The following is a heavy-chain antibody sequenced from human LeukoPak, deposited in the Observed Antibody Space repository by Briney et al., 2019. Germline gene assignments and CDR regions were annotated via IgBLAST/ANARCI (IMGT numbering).Heavy chain of an antibody. V-gene: IGHV1-69*13. D-gene: IGHD2-21*01. J-gene: IGHJ4*02. CDR2: IIPIFGTA. CDR3: ASSYCGGDCSFDY. CDR1: GGTFSSYA. Sequence: SVKVSCKASGGTFSSYAISWVRQAPGQGLEWMGGIIPIFGTANYAQKFQGRVTITADESTSTAYMELSSLRSEDTAVYYCASSYCGGDCSFDYWGQGTLVTVSS.